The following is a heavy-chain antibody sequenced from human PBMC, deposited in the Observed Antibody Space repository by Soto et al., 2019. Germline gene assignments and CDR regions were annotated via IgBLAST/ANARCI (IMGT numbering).Heavy chain of an antibody. D-gene: IGHD1-26*01. CDR3: ARTRSALSYFHYYSLDV. V-gene: IGHV3-30*03. CDR1: GFTFNSYG. CDR2: ISYDSTKT. J-gene: IGHJ6*02. Sequence: QVQLVESGGGVVQPGRSLRLSCAASGFTFNSYGMHWVRQGPGNGLECVAFISYDSTKTYYADSVKGRFTISRDNSNSSLYVQMNSLTGEDTAVYYFARTRSALSYFHYYSLDVWVQGTTVTVS.